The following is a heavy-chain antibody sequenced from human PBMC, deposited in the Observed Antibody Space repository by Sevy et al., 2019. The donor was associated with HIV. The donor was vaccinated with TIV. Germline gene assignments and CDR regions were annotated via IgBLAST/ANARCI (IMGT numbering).Heavy chain of an antibody. Sequence: SETLSLTCTVSGGSITTADYYWSWIRQTPGKGLEWIGYIHHTGKTYYNPSLRSRVSHISVDTSKNQFSLKLTSMTAADTAVYFCARGVGGPGVRITFGGVKYGFDFWGQGRMVTVSS. J-gene: IGHJ3*01. CDR2: IHHTGKT. V-gene: IGHV4-30-4*01. CDR3: ARGVGGPGVRITFGGVKYGFDF. D-gene: IGHD3-16*01. CDR1: GGSITTADYY.